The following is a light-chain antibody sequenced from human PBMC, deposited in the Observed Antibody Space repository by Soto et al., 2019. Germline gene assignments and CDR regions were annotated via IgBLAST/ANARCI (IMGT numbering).Light chain of an antibody. CDR3: SSYAGTSYV. CDR2: EVN. J-gene: IGLJ1*01. Sequence: QSVLTQPPSASGSPGQSVTISCTGTSSDVGGYNFVSWYQQHAGKVPRLVIYEVNKRPSGVPDRFSGSKSGNTASLTVSGLQPEDEADYYCSSYAGTSYVFGTGTKVTVL. CDR1: SSDVGGYNF. V-gene: IGLV2-8*01.